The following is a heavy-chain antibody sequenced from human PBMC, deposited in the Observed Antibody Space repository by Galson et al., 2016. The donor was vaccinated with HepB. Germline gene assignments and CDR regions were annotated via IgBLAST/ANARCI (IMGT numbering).Heavy chain of an antibody. CDR1: GFPFIRNW. D-gene: IGHD3-3*01. CDR2: IKSDGNST. Sequence: SLRLSCAASGFPFIRNWMNWVRQAPGKGLLWVSRIKSDGNSTNYADSVKGRFTISRDNAKNTLYLQMNSLRAEDTAVYYCASSRPDYDFWSGYSEGPLDFWGQGTLVTVSS. J-gene: IGHJ4*02. V-gene: IGHV3-74*01. CDR3: ASSRPDYDFWSGYSEGPLDF.